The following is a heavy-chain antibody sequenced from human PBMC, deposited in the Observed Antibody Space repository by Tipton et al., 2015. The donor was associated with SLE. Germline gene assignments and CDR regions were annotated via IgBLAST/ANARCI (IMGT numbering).Heavy chain of an antibody. D-gene: IGHD2-21*02. V-gene: IGHV4-59*08. J-gene: IGHJ6*02. CDR3: ARGMVTWRGAIIGVDV. CDR1: GGSISGYY. CDR2: IYYREGP. Sequence: TLSLTCTVSGGSISGYYWSWLRQPPGKGLEWIGYIYYREGPHYSPSLRSRVTISEDTSKNQLSLKLTSVTAPDTAVYYCARGMVTWRGAIIGVDVWGQGTTVNVSS.